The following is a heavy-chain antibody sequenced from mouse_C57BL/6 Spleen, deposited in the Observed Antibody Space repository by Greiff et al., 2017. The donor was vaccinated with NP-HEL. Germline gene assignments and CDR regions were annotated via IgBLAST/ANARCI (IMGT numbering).Heavy chain of an antibody. Sequence: DVMLVESGGGLVKPGGSLKLSCAASGFTFSDYGMHWVRQAPEQGLEWVAYISSGSSTIYYADTVKGRFTISRDNAKNTLFLQMTSLRSEDTAMYYCARPITTWMDYWGQGTSVTVSS. D-gene: IGHD2-4*01. V-gene: IGHV5-17*01. J-gene: IGHJ4*01. CDR2: ISSGSSTI. CDR3: ARPITTWMDY. CDR1: GFTFSDYG.